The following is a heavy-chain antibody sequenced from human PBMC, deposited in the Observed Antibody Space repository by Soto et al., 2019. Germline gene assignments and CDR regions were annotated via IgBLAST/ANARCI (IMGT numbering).Heavy chain of an antibody. D-gene: IGHD2-2*01. CDR2: IIPIFGTA. CDR3: ARGGLGYCISTSCPHNWFDP. V-gene: IGHV1-69*13. J-gene: IGHJ5*02. CDR1: GGTFSSYA. Sequence: ASLKVSCKASGGTFSSYAISWVRQAPGQGLEWMGGIIPIFGTANYAQKFQGRVTITADESTSTAYMELSSLRSEDTAVYYCARGGLGYCISTSCPHNWFDPWGQGTLVTVSS.